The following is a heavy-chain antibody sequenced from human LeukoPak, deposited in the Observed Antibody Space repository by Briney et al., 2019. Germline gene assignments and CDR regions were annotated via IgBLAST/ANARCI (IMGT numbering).Heavy chain of an antibody. CDR3: AKDRERLLTGTSCSFDS. Sequence: GGSLRLSCAASGFIFSSYGMHWVRQAPGKGLEWVTFIRYDGSDKYYADSVNGRFTISRDNSKNTVYLQMDSLRAEDTAVYYCAKDRERLLTGTSCSFDSWGHGTLVTVSS. CDR2: IRYDGSDK. CDR1: GFIFSSYG. V-gene: IGHV3-30*02. J-gene: IGHJ4*01. D-gene: IGHD2-2*01.